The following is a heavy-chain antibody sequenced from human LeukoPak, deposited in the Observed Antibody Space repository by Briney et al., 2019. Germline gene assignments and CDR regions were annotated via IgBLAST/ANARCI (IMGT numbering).Heavy chain of an antibody. D-gene: IGHD3-3*01. V-gene: IGHV3-23*01. Sequence: GGSLRLSCAASGFTFSSYAMSWVRQAPGKGLEWVSAISSSGGSTYYADSVKGRFTISRDNSKNTLYLPMNSLRAEDTAVYYCAKDTPITIFGVVPPGAFDIWGQGTMVTVSS. J-gene: IGHJ3*02. CDR2: ISSSGGST. CDR1: GFTFSSYA. CDR3: AKDTPITIFGVVPPGAFDI.